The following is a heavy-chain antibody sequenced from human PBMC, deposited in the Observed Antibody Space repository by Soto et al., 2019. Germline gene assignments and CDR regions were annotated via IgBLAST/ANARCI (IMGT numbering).Heavy chain of an antibody. Sequence: DADLVESGGALVRPGGSLRLSCAVSGFTFSNFWFHWVRQAPGKGLVWVARINTDGSVTSHADSVRGRFTISRDNAKSTLYLQMNSLREEDSAMYYCARQTGLGATNYWGQGTLVTVAS. V-gene: IGHV3-74*01. CDR1: GFTFSNFW. J-gene: IGHJ4*02. D-gene: IGHD1-26*01. CDR3: ARQTGLGATNY. CDR2: INTDGSVT.